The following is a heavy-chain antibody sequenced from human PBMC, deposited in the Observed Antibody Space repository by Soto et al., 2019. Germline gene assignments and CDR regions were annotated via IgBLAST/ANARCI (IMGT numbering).Heavy chain of an antibody. CDR1: GGSISSSSYY. CDR2: IYYSGST. D-gene: IGHD3-22*01. Sequence: SETLSLTCTVSGGSISSSSYYWGWIRQPPGKGLKWIGSIYYSGSTYYNPSLKSRVTISVDTSKNQFSLKLSSVTATDTAVYYCASSGYYKYYFDYWGQGTLVTVSS. CDR3: ASSGYYKYYFDY. J-gene: IGHJ4*02. V-gene: IGHV4-39*01.